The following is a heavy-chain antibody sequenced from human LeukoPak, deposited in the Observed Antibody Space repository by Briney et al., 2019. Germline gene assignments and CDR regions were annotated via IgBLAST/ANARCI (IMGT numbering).Heavy chain of an antibody. Sequence: SQTLSLTCAISRDSVSSSSATWNWIRQSPSRGLEWLGRTYYKSKWYNDYAVSVKSRITIIPDTSSNQFSLQLNSVTPEDTAVYYCAREGVTLVRGVVLDYYGMGVWGQGTTVTVSS. J-gene: IGHJ6*02. V-gene: IGHV6-1*01. CDR3: AREGVTLVRGVVLDYYGMGV. CDR1: RDSVSSSSAT. CDR2: TYYKSKWYN. D-gene: IGHD3-10*01.